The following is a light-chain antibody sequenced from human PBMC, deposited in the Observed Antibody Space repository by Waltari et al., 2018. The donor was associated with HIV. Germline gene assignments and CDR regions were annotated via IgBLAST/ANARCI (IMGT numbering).Light chain of an antibody. CDR2: QDS. Sequence: SYELTPPPSVSVSPGQTASIPCPGDKLGDKYACWYQQKPGQSPVLVIYQDSKRPSGIPERFSGSNSGNTATLTISGTQAMDEADYYCQAWDSSTDYVFGTGTKVTVL. J-gene: IGLJ1*01. CDR3: QAWDSSTDYV. V-gene: IGLV3-1*01. CDR1: KLGDKY.